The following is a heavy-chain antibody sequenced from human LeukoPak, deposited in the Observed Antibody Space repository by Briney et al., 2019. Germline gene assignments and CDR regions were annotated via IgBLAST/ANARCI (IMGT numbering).Heavy chain of an antibody. CDR1: GFTFSSYG. J-gene: IGHJ4*02. V-gene: IGHV3-30*18. CDR2: ISYDGSNK. CDR3: AKLAPGRYFDY. D-gene: IGHD3-3*02. Sequence: GRSLRLSCAASGFTFSSYGMHWVRQAPGKGLEWVAVISYDGSNKYYADSVKGRFTISRDNSKNTLYLQMNSLRAEDTAVYYCAKLAPGRYFDYWGQGTLVTVSS.